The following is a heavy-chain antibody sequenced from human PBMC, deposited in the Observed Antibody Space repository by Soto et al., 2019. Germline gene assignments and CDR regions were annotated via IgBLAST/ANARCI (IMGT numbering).Heavy chain of an antibody. J-gene: IGHJ6*02. Sequence: EVPLVESGGGLIQPGGSLRLSYAASGFIVSSNYMSWVRQAPGKGLEWVSVIYSGGSTYYAASVKGRFTISRDHSKNTLYLQMKSLRVEDTAVYYCAREPAIPVASNGMDVWGQGTTVTVSS. D-gene: IGHD6-19*01. CDR1: GFIVSSNY. CDR2: IYSGGST. CDR3: AREPAIPVASNGMDV. V-gene: IGHV3-53*01.